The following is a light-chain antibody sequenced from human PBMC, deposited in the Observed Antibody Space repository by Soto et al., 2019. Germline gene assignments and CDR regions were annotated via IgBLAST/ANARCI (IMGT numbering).Light chain of an antibody. Sequence: EIVVTQSPDPLSLSPEDRATLSCRSSQSISSYLAWYQQKPGQSPRLLIYDASNRATGIPARFSGSGSGTDFTLTISSLEPEDFAVYYCQQRSDWPPITFGQGTRLEI. CDR1: QSISSY. J-gene: IGKJ5*01. CDR2: DAS. V-gene: IGKV3-11*01. CDR3: QQRSDWPPIT.